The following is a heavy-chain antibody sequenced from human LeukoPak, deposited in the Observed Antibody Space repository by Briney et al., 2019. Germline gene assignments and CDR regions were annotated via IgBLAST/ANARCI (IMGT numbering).Heavy chain of an antibody. CDR2: INHSGST. CDR3: ARGKKGYYGSGSYYPIDNWFDP. J-gene: IGHJ5*02. CDR1: GGSFSGYY. D-gene: IGHD3-10*01. Sequence: SETLSLTCAVYGGSFSGYYWSWIRQPPGKGLEWIGEINHSGSTNYNPSLKSRVTISVDTSKNQFSLKLSSVTAADTAVYYCARGKKGYYGSGSYYPIDNWFDPWGQGTLVTVSS. V-gene: IGHV4-34*01.